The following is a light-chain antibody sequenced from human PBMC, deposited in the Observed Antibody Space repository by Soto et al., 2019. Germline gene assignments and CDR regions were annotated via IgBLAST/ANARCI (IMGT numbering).Light chain of an antibody. CDR2: AIS. CDR3: QRYGTSSSP. V-gene: IGKV3-20*01. CDR1: QSVSNNY. Sequence: EIVLTQSPGTLSLSPGERATLSCRASQSVSNNYLAWYQQKPGQTPRLVIYAISSRPTGIPDSFSGSGSGTDFTLTFSRREPEDFAVDYWQRYGTSSSPFGGRTKVDIK. J-gene: IGKJ4*01.